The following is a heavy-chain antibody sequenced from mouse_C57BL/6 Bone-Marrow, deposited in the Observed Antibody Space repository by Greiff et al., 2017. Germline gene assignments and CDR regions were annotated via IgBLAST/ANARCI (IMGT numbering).Heavy chain of an antibody. D-gene: IGHD1-1*01. CDR3: TRGPYYGLDY. V-gene: IGHV5-9-1*02. Sequence: EVQGVESGEGLVKPGGSLKLSCAASGFTFSSYAMSWVRQTPEKRLEWVAYISSGGDYTYYADTVKGRVTISRDNARNTLYLQMSSLKSEDTAMYYCTRGPYYGLDYWGQGTTLTVSS. CDR1: GFTFSSYA. J-gene: IGHJ2*01. CDR2: ISSGGDYT.